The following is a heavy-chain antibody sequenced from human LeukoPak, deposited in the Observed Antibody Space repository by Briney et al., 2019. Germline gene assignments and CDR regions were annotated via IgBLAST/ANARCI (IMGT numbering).Heavy chain of an antibody. CDR2: ISGSSYI. CDR3: ARLPELPGFGDY. V-gene: IGHV3-69-1*01. CDR1: GFTFSGYD. Sequence: GGSLRLSCAASGFTFSGYDMNWVRQAPGKGLEWVSSISGSSYIYYADSVKGRFTISRDNSKNTLYLQMNSLRVEDTAVYYCARLPELPGFGDYWGQGTLVTVSS. D-gene: IGHD3-10*01. J-gene: IGHJ4*02.